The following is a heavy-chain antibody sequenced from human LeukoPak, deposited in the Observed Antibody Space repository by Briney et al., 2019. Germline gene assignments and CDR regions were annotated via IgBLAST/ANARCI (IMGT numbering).Heavy chain of an antibody. CDR1: GFTFSSYA. V-gene: IGHV3-7*01. CDR3: ATTTAGFDY. CDR2: IKQDGSEK. D-gene: IGHD4-4*01. J-gene: IGHJ4*02. Sequence: GGSLRLSCAASGFTFSSYAMSWVRQAPGKGLEWVANIKQDGSEKYYVDSVKGRFTISRDNAKNSLYLQMNSLRAEDTAVYFCATTTAGFDYWGQGTLVTVSS.